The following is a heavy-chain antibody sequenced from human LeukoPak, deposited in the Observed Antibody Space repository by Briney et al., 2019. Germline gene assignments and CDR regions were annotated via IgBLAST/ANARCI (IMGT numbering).Heavy chain of an antibody. D-gene: IGHD3-16*01. CDR3: ARAPIPYDRSRTDYRFDP. CDR1: GGSISGYY. J-gene: IGHJ5*02. CDR2: IYYSGST. Sequence: MTSETLSLTCSVSGGSISGYYWSWIRQPPGKGLEWIGYIYYSGSTNYNPSLKSRVTISLDTSKSQFSLKLTSVTAADTAVYYCARAPIPYDRSRTDYRFDPWGQGTLVTVAS. V-gene: IGHV4-59*01.